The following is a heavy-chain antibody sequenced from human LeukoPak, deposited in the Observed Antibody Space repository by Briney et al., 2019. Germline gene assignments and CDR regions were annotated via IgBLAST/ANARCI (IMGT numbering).Heavy chain of an antibody. D-gene: IGHD2-15*01. CDR2: VDPEDGET. CDR3: ARDLRYCSGGSCYPPLTYYYYYGMDV. CDR1: GYTFTDYY. J-gene: IGHJ6*02. Sequence: GASVKISCKASGYTFTDYYMHWVQQAPGKGLEWMGRVDPEDGETIYAEKFQGRVTITADTSTDTAYMELSSLRSEDTAVYYCARDLRYCSGGSCYPPLTYYYYYGMDVWGQGTTVTVSS. V-gene: IGHV1-69-2*01.